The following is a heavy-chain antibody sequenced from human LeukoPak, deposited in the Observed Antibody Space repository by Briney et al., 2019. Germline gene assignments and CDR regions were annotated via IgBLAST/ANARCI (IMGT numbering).Heavy chain of an antibody. CDR3: ARGLRYFDWLSY. D-gene: IGHD3-9*01. V-gene: IGHV1-2*02. CDR1: GYTFTGYY. J-gene: IGHJ4*02. Sequence: ASVKVSCKAYGYTFTGYYMHWVRQAPGQGLEWMGWINPNSGGTNYAQKFQGRVTMTRDMSTSTVYMELSSLRSEDTDVYYCARGLRYFDWLSYWGQGTLVTVSS. CDR2: INPNSGGT.